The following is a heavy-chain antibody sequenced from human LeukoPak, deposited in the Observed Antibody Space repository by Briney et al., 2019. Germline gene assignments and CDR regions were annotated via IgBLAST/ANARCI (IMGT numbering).Heavy chain of an antibody. J-gene: IGHJ4*02. CDR1: GFTFGNYA. D-gene: IGHD4-17*01. CDR3: VRDSSFGDYSIAFDY. CDR2: IGSTI. Sequence: GGSLRLSCAASGFTFGNYAMTWVRQAPGKGLEWVSSIGSTIDYADSAKGRFTISRDTTKNTLCLHMNSLRAEDTAVYYCVRDSSFGDYSIAFDYWGQGALVTVSS. V-gene: IGHV3-23*05.